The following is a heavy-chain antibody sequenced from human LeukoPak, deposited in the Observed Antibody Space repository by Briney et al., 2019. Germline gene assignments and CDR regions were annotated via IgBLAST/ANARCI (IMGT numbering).Heavy chain of an antibody. CDR3: AREVGTIMVNWFDP. V-gene: IGHV4-4*07. CDR1: GHSISRYY. Sequence: PSETLTLTCTVCGHSISRYYWSWLRQSTGRGLEWIGRIYSSGSTNYDPSLKSRVTMSVDKSKNQFYLKLSSVTAADTAVYYCAREVGTIMVNWFDPWGQGTLVTVSS. J-gene: IGHJ5*02. D-gene: IGHD3-3*01. CDR2: IYSSGST.